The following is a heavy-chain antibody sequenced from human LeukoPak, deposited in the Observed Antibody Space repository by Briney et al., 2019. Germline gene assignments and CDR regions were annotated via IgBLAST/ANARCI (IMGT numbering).Heavy chain of an antibody. D-gene: IGHD5-12*01. CDR1: GGSISSGDYY. CDR3: ARHSAHDSRWFDP. V-gene: IGHV4-30-4*08. J-gene: IGHJ5*02. CDR2: IYYNGIT. Sequence: SQTLSLTCTVSGGSISSGDYYWSWIRQPPGRGLEWIASIYYNGITYYNPSLRSRIFISVDTSKNQFSLEPSSMTAADTAVYYCARHSAHDSRWFDPWGQGTLVPVSS.